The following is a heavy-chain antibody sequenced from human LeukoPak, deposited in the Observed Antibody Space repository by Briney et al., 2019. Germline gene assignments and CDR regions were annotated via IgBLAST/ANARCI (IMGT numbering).Heavy chain of an antibody. Sequence: PGRSLRLSCAASGFTFSSYAMHWVRQAPGKGLEWVAVISYDGSNKYYADSVKGRFTISRDNSKNTLYLQMNSLRAEDTAVYYCARDSRPLRFLEGLTGGAFDIWGQGTMVTVSS. CDR3: ARDSRPLRFLEGLTGGAFDI. CDR2: ISYDGSNK. D-gene: IGHD3-3*01. J-gene: IGHJ3*02. CDR1: GFTFSSYA. V-gene: IGHV3-30-3*01.